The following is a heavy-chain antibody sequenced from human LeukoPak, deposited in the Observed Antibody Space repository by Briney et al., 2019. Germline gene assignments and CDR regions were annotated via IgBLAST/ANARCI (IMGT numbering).Heavy chain of an antibody. CDR3: ARDRAGVAAAGTIFHFDY. J-gene: IGHJ4*02. CDR2: IYYSGST. V-gene: IGHV4-59*01. CDR1: GVSISSYY. D-gene: IGHD6-13*01. Sequence: SETLSLTCTVSGVSISSYYWSWIRQPPGEGLEWIGYIYYSGSTNYNPSLKSRVTISVDTSKNQFSLKLSSVTAADTAVYYCARDRAGVAAAGTIFHFDYWGQGTLVTVSS.